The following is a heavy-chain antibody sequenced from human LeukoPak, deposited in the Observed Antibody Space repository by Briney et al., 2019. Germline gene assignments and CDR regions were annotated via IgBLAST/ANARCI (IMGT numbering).Heavy chain of an antibody. CDR1: GDSVSTTSFY. D-gene: IGHD1-1*01. Sequence: SETLSLTCTVSGDSVSTTSFYWGWIRQPPGKGLDCLGTTYYSASTYNPSLTSQVTISVATSKNQFSLKLGSVAAADTAVYYCARSGPTVGRPDGFYIWGQGTMGTVSS. J-gene: IGHJ3*02. CDR3: ARSGPTVGRPDGFYI. CDR2: TYYSAST. V-gene: IGHV4-39*07.